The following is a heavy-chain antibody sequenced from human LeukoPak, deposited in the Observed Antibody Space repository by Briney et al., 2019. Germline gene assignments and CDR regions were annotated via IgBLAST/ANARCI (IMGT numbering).Heavy chain of an antibody. CDR1: GGSFSGYY. D-gene: IGHD5-18*01. Sequence: PSETPSLTCAVYGGSFSGYYWSWIRQPPGKGLEWIGEINHSGSTNYNPSLKSRVTISVDTSKNQFSLKLSSVTAADTAVYYCARRIQLWPQYYYYYYGMDVWGQGTTVTVSS. V-gene: IGHV4-34*01. CDR3: ARRIQLWPQYYYYYYGMDV. CDR2: INHSGST. J-gene: IGHJ6*02.